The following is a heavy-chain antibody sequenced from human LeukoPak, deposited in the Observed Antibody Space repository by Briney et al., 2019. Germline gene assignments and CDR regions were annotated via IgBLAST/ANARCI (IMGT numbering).Heavy chain of an antibody. J-gene: IGHJ4*02. V-gene: IGHV3-30*02. CDR1: GFTFSSYG. D-gene: IGHD2-15*01. Sequence: SGGSLRLSCAASGFTFSSYGMHLVRQAPGKGLEWVAFIRYDGSNKYYADSVKGRFTISRDNSKNTLYLQMNSLRTEDTAVYYCAKDRDIVVVVAATTHFDYWGQGTLVTVSS. CDR2: IRYDGSNK. CDR3: AKDRDIVVVVAATTHFDY.